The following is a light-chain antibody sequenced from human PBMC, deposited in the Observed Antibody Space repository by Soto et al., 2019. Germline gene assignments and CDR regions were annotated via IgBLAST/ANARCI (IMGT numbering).Light chain of an antibody. Sequence: QSVLTQPPSASGSPGQSVTISCTGTSSDVGTYNYVSWYQQHPGKAPKLMIYEVTKRPSGVPDRFSGSKSGNTASLTVSGLQAEDEADYYCSSYAGSNHLVFGTGTKVTV. J-gene: IGLJ1*01. V-gene: IGLV2-8*01. CDR2: EVT. CDR1: SSDVGTYNY. CDR3: SSYAGSNHLV.